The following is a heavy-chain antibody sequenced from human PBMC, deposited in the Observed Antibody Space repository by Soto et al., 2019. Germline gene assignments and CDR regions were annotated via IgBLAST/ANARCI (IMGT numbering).Heavy chain of an antibody. CDR1: GFTFSTHA. CDR3: ARSYKSGWYYFDY. CDR2: ISYDGNNK. D-gene: IGHD6-19*01. J-gene: IGHJ4*02. Sequence: GGSLRLSCAASGFTFSTHAIHWVRQAPGKGLEWAAFISYDGNNKNYADSVKGRFTISRDNSKNTVYLQMNSLTAEDTALYYCARSYKSGWYYFDYWGQGTLVTVSS. V-gene: IGHV3-30-3*01.